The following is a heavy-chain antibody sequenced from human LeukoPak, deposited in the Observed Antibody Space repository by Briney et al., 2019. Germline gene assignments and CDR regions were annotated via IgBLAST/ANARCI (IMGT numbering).Heavy chain of an antibody. CDR1: GGSISSYY. CDR2: IYYSGST. D-gene: IGHD3-9*01. Sequence: PSETLSLTCTVSGGSISSYYWSWIRQPPGKGLEGIGYIYYSGSTNYNPSLKSRVTISVDTSKNQFSLKLGSVTAADTAVYYCARDGQFLTGYSFDYWGQGTLVTVSS. CDR3: ARDGQFLTGYSFDY. J-gene: IGHJ4*02. V-gene: IGHV4-59*01.